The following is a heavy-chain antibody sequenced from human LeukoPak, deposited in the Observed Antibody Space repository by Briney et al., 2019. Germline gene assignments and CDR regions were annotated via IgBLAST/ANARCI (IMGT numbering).Heavy chain of an antibody. CDR1: GFTFSILD. CDR3: AKDPGRRGYSDAFDI. V-gene: IGHV3-23*01. CDR2: ISGNGGRT. Sequence: PGGSLRLSCAASGFTFSILDMSWVRQAPGKGLEWVSAISGNGGRTYYADSVKGRFTISRDNSKNTLYLQMNSLRAEDTAVYYCAKDPGRRGYSDAFDIWGQGTMVTVSS. J-gene: IGHJ3*02. D-gene: IGHD5-18*01.